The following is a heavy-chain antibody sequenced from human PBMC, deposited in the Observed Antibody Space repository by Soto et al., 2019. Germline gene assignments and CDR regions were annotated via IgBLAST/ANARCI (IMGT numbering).Heavy chain of an antibody. Sequence: SETLSLTCAVYGWSFSGYYWSWIRQPPGKGLEWIGEINHSGSTNYNPSLKSRVTISVDTSKNQFSLKLSSVTAADTAVYYCASTPPYQLPSDYYYYYMDVWGKGTTVTVSS. D-gene: IGHD2-2*01. CDR3: ASTPPYQLPSDYYYYYMDV. J-gene: IGHJ6*03. CDR2: INHSGST. CDR1: GWSFSGYY. V-gene: IGHV4-34*01.